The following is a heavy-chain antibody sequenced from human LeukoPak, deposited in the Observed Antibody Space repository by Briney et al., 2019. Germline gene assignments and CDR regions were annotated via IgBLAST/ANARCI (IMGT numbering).Heavy chain of an antibody. J-gene: IGHJ4*02. Sequence: GGSLRLSCAASGFTFSSYAMHWVRQAPGKGLEYVSDISSNGGSTYYANSVKGRFTISRDNSKDTLYLQMGSLRAEDLAVYYCARDYYDSSGPLGPAGYWGQGTLVTVSS. D-gene: IGHD3-22*01. CDR3: ARDYYDSSGPLGPAGY. CDR2: ISSNGGST. V-gene: IGHV3-64*01. CDR1: GFTFSSYA.